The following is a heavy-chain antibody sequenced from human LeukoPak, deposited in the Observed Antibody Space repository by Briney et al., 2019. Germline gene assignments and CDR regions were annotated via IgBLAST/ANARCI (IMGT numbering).Heavy chain of an antibody. CDR2: ITWDGGST. CDR3: AKGHAFVGSQLDY. Sequence: GGSLSLSCETSGFTFHDYTMHWVRQAPGKSLEWVSLITWDGGSTYYADSVKGRFTISRDNNKKSVSLQMHSLRADDTALYYCAKGHAFVGSQLDYWGQGALVIVSS. V-gene: IGHV3-43*01. D-gene: IGHD1-26*01. CDR1: GFTFHDYT. J-gene: IGHJ4*02.